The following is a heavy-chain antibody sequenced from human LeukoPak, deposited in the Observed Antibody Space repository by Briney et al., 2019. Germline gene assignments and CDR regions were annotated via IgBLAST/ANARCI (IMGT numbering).Heavy chain of an antibody. J-gene: IGHJ4*02. Sequence: GSSVKVSCKASGGTFSSYAISWVRQAPGQGLEWMGGIIPIFGTANYAQKFQGRVTITTDDSTSTAYMELSSLRSEDTAVYYCASALGDYGDYFDYRGQRTLVTVSS. D-gene: IGHD4-17*01. CDR2: IIPIFGTA. CDR3: ASALGDYGDYFDY. CDR1: GGTFSSYA. V-gene: IGHV1-69*05.